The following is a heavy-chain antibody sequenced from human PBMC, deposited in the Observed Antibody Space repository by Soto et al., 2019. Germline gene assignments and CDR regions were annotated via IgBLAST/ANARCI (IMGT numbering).Heavy chain of an antibody. V-gene: IGHV3-15*01. J-gene: IGHJ6*02. Sequence: PGGSLRLSCAASGFTFSNAWMSWVRQAPGKGLEWVGRIKSKTDGGTTDYAAPVKGRFTISRDDSKNTLYLQMNSLKTEDTAVYYCTTSQSIAAAGDYYYYGMDVWGQGTTVTVSS. CDR2: IKSKTDGGTT. D-gene: IGHD6-13*01. CDR3: TTSQSIAAAGDYYYYGMDV. CDR1: GFTFSNAW.